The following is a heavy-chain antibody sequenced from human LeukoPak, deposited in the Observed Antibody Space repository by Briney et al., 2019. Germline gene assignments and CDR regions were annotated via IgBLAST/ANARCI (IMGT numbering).Heavy chain of an antibody. J-gene: IGHJ5*02. Sequence: GASVKVSCKASGYTFTSYDINWVRQATGQGLEWMGWMNPNSGNTGYAQKFQGRVTMTRNTSISTAYMELSSLRSEDTAVYYCARGRLTYYYDSTPVDWFDPWGQGTLVTVSS. CDR2: MNPNSGNT. CDR1: GYTFTSYD. D-gene: IGHD3-22*01. CDR3: ARGRLTYYYDSTPVDWFDP. V-gene: IGHV1-8*01.